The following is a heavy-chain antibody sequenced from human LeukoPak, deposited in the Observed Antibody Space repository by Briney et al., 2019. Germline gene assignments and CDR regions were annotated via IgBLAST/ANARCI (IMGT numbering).Heavy chain of an antibody. J-gene: IGHJ4*02. CDR2: GYYSGST. Sequence: PSETLSLTCTVSGGSISSSSYYWGWIRQPPGKGLEWIGNGYYSGSTYYNPSLKSRVTILLDTSKNQFSLKLSSVTASDTAMYYCARPPSQWLVGGYFDYWGQGTLVTVSS. V-gene: IGHV4-39*07. D-gene: IGHD6-19*01. CDR3: ARPPSQWLVGGYFDY. CDR1: GGSISSSSYY.